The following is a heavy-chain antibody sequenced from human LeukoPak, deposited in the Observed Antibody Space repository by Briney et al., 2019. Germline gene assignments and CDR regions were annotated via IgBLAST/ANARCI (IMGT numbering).Heavy chain of an antibody. Sequence: GGSLRLSCAVSGFTFSGFWMSWSRRAPGKGLEWVASINSDGSEGYYADVVKGRFTISRDNAKNSLYLQINSLRAEDTAVYYCARSSYSSSSSVWGQGTMVTVSS. CDR1: GFTFSGFW. J-gene: IGHJ3*01. CDR2: INSDGSEG. D-gene: IGHD6-6*01. V-gene: IGHV3-7*03. CDR3: ARSSYSSSSSV.